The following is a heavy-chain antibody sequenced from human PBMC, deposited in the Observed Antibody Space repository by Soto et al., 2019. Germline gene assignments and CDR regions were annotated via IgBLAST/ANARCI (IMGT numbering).Heavy chain of an antibody. Sequence: EVQILESGGGLVQPGGSLRLSCAASGFTFSSYAMYWVRQAPGKGLAWVSGISDSGTGTYYADSVKGRFTISRDNYKNTVYLQMKSLRAEHTAVYYCAKDHTVVIRDAFDIWGQGTMVNVSS. V-gene: IGHV3-23*01. CDR2: ISDSGTGT. J-gene: IGHJ3*02. D-gene: IGHD3-22*01. CDR1: GFTFSSYA. CDR3: AKDHTVVIRDAFDI.